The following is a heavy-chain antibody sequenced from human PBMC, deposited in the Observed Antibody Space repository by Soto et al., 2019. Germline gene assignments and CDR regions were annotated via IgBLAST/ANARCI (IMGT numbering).Heavy chain of an antibody. V-gene: IGHV1-69*18. D-gene: IGHD3-22*01. Sequence: QVQLVQSGAEVKKPGSSVTVSCKASGGTFSSYAISWVRQAPGQGLEWMGSIIPFIGTANYAQKFQGRVKITAHESTSTDNMELTSRKSQDTAVHYGAKVGITTVPASYYYGMDAWDQGTTGTGSS. CDR2: IIPFIGTA. CDR3: AKVGITTVPASYYYGMDA. CDR1: GGTFSSYA. J-gene: IGHJ6*02.